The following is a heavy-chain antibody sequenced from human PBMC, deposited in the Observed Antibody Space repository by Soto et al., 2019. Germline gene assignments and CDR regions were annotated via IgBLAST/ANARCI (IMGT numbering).Heavy chain of an antibody. CDR2: IIPISGTT. CDR1: GGTFSTHA. CDR3: ARGYCSGGNCYSGMDV. Sequence: GASVKVSCKASGGTFSTHAIIWVRQAPGHGLEWMGGIIPISGTTYYTQKFQGRVTITADEPTSTAFMELGSLKSEDTAVFYCARGYCSGGNCYSGMDVRGQGTMVTVSS. V-gene: IGHV1-69*13. D-gene: IGHD2-15*01. J-gene: IGHJ6*02.